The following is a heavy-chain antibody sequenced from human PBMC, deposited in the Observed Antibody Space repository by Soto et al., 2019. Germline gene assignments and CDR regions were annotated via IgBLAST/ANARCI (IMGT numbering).Heavy chain of an antibody. V-gene: IGHV3-23*01. CDR2: ISGSGGST. CDR3: AKGAPVMYDEGLLDY. D-gene: IGHD2-21*01. J-gene: IGHJ4*02. Sequence: GGSLRLSCAASGFTFSSYGMHWVRQAPGKGLEWVSAISGSGGSTYYADSVKGRLTISRDNSKNTLYLQMNSLRAEDTAVYYCAKGAPVMYDEGLLDYWGEGTLVTVSS. CDR1: GFTFSSYG.